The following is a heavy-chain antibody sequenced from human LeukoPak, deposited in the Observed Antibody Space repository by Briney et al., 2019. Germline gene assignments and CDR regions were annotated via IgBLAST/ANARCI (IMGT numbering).Heavy chain of an antibody. V-gene: IGHV3-23*01. CDR1: GFTFSSYA. CDR2: ISGSGGST. D-gene: IGHD4-17*01. CDR3: AKDPQDYGDSEAFDI. Sequence: PGGSLRLSCAASGFTFSSYAMSWVRQAPGKGLEWVSAISGSGGSTYYADSVRGRFTISRDNSKNTLYLQMNSLRAEDTAVYYCAKDPQDYGDSEAFDIWGQGTMVTVSS. J-gene: IGHJ3*02.